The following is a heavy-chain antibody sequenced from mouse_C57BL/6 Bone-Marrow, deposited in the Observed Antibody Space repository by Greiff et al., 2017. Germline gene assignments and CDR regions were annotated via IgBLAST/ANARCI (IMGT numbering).Heavy chain of an antibody. CDR3: SSMGGNYFDF. J-gene: IGHJ2*01. CDR2: IDPEIGDT. Sequence: VQLQQSGAELVRPGASVKLSCTASGFNIKDDYIHWVKQRPEQGLEWIGWIDPEIGDTEYDSKFQGKATITSDTSSNTAYLQLSSLTSEDTAVYYCSSMGGNYFDFWGQGTPLTVAS. D-gene: IGHD1-1*02. CDR1: GFNIKDDY. V-gene: IGHV14-4*01.